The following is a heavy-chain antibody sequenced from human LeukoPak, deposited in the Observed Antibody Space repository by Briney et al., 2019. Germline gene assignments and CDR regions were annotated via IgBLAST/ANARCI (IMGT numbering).Heavy chain of an antibody. CDR1: GFTFSSYA. Sequence: GGSLRLSCAASGFTFSSYAMHWVRQAPGKGLEWVAVISYDGSNKYYADSVKGRFTSSRDNSKNTLYLQMNSLRAEDTAVYYCARDGDYVELDYWGQGTLVTVS. CDR2: ISYDGSNK. D-gene: IGHD4-17*01. V-gene: IGHV3-30-3*01. CDR3: ARDGDYVELDY. J-gene: IGHJ4*02.